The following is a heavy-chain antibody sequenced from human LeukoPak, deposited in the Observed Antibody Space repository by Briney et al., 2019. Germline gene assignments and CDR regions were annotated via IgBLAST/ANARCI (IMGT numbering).Heavy chain of an antibody. CDR1: GGSISSSGYY. J-gene: IGHJ4*02. Sequence: SETLSLTCTVSGGSISSSGYYWGWIRQPPGKGLEWIGSIYYSGSTYYNPSLKSRVTIFVDTSKNQFSLKLSSVTAADTAVYYCARLTPYSGSPLGDYWGQGTLVTVSS. CDR3: ARLTPYSGSPLGDY. V-gene: IGHV4-39*01. D-gene: IGHD1-26*01. CDR2: IYYSGST.